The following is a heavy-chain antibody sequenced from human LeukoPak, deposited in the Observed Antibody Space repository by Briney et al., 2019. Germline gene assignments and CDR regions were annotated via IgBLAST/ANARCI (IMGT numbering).Heavy chain of an antibody. CDR1: GFTFSAFW. CDR2: INSDGSGK. V-gene: IGHV3-7*01. J-gene: IGHJ4*02. Sequence: PGGSLRLSSAASGFTFSAFWMSWVRQAPGKGRKWVANINSDGSGKYYVASVKGRFTISRDNAKDSLYLQMNSLRVEDTAVYYCARAAHGAARDYWGQGTLVTVSS. CDR3: ARAAHGAARDY. D-gene: IGHD6-13*01.